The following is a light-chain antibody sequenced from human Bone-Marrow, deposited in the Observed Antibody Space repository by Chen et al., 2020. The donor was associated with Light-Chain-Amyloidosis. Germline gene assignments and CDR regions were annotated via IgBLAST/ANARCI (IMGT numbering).Light chain of an antibody. J-gene: IGLJ2*01. Sequence: SYELTQPPSVSVSPGQTARITCSGDDLPTKYAYWYQQKPGQAPVLVIHRDTERPSGISERFSGSSSGETATLTISGVQAEDEGDYHCQSADSSGTYEVIFGGGTKLTVL. CDR3: QSADSSGTYEVI. V-gene: IGLV3-25*03. CDR1: DLPTKY. CDR2: RDT.